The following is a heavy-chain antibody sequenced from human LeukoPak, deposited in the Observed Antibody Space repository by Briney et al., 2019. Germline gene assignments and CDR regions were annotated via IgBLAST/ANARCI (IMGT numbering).Heavy chain of an antibody. CDR2: INPSGGST. D-gene: IGHD2-15*01. CDR3: ARDLGYCSGGSCYRNYYMDV. Sequence: ASVKVSCKASGYTFTSYYMHWVRQAPGQGLEWMGIINPSGGSTSYAQKFQGRVTMTRDTSTSTVYMELSSPRSEDTAVYYCARDLGYCSGGSCYRNYYMDVWGKGTTVTVSS. V-gene: IGHV1-46*01. J-gene: IGHJ6*03. CDR1: GYTFTSYY.